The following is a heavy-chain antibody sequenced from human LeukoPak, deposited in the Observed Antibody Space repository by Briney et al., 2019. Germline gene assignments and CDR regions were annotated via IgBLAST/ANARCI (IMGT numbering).Heavy chain of an antibody. CDR2: IISDGSIT. Sequence: GGSLRLSCAASGFTYSSYWMHWVRQAPGKGLVWVSRIISDGSITTYADSVKGRFTISRDNAKNTLYLQMNSLRAEDTAVYYCARVVYYYDSSGYPGAFDIWGQGTMVTVSS. CDR3: ARVVYYYDSSGYPGAFDI. J-gene: IGHJ3*02. V-gene: IGHV3-74*01. D-gene: IGHD3-22*01. CDR1: GFTYSSYW.